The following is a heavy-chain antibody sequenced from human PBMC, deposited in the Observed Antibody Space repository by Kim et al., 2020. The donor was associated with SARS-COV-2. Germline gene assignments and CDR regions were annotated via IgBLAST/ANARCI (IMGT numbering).Heavy chain of an antibody. V-gene: IGHV4-59*13. CDR1: GGSISNYY. Sequence: SETLSLTCTVSGGSISNYYWSWIRQPPGKGLEWIGYIYYSGSSNYNPSLKSRVTISVDTSKNQFSLKMSSVTAADTAVYYCAGDRVRGPSYFYYVLDVWGQGTTVTFSS. D-gene: IGHD6-13*01. CDR3: AGDRVRGPSYFYYVLDV. CDR2: IYYSGSS. J-gene: IGHJ6*02.